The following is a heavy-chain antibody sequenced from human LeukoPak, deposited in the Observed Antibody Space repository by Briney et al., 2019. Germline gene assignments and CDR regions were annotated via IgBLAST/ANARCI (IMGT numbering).Heavy chain of an antibody. CDR2: ISWDGGST. Sequence: PGGSLRLSCAASGFTFDDYTMHWVRQAPGKGLEWVSLISWDGGSTYYADSVKGRFTISRDNSKNSLYLQMNSLRTEDTALYYCAKVNGRDGYFDYWGQGTLVTVSS. D-gene: IGHD2-21*01. V-gene: IGHV3-43*01. J-gene: IGHJ4*02. CDR3: AKVNGRDGYFDY. CDR1: GFTFDDYT.